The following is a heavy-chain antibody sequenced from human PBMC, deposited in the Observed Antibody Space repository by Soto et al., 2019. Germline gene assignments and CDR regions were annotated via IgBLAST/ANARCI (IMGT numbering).Heavy chain of an antibody. Sequence: SETLSLTCTVSGGSISSGGYYWSWIRQHPGKGLEWIGYIYYSGSTYYNPSLKSRVTISVDTSKNQFSLKLSSVTAADTAVYYCSRRYCSSTSCYVGAFDISGQGTMVTVSS. CDR3: SRRYCSSTSCYVGAFDI. J-gene: IGHJ3*02. CDR1: GGSISSGGYY. CDR2: IYYSGST. V-gene: IGHV4-31*03. D-gene: IGHD2-2*01.